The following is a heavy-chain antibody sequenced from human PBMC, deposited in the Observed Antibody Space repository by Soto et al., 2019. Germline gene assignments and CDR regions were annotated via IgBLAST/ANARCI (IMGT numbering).Heavy chain of an antibody. D-gene: IGHD2-15*01. CDR3: AREGVAQLEGWFDP. J-gene: IGHJ5*02. CDR1: GGSISSGGYY. V-gene: IGHV4-31*03. CDR2: IYYSGRT. Sequence: QVQLQESGPGLVKPSQTLSLTCTVSGGSISSGGYYWSWICQHPGKGLEWIGYIYYSGRTYYNPSLKSRVTISVDTSKNQFSLKLNYITAADTAVYYCAREGVAQLEGWFDPWGQGTLVTVSS.